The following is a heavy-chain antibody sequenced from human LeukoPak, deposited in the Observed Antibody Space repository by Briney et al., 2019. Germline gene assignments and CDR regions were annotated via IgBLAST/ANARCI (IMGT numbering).Heavy chain of an antibody. J-gene: IGHJ1*01. D-gene: IGHD1-1*01. CDR1: GFTFSDYS. Sequence: PGGSLRLSCAAFGFTFSDYSMNWVRKAPGKGLEWVSSISRSSRHVYYAGSAKGRFTISRDNAKNSLYLQMNGLRAEDMAVYFCVRDLMGSGSTTAYLHHWGQGTLVTVSS. V-gene: IGHV3-21*01. CDR3: VRDLMGSGSTTAYLHH. CDR2: ISRSSRHV.